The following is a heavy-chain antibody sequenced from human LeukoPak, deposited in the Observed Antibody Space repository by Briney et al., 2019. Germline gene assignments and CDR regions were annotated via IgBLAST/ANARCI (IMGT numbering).Heavy chain of an antibody. CDR2: ISYDGSNK. J-gene: IGHJ6*04. V-gene: IGHV3-30*18. D-gene: IGHD1-26*01. CDR3: AKDSGSPKRGRYYYYGMDV. Sequence: HPGGSLRLSCAASGFTFSSYGMHWVRQAPGKGLEWVAVISYDGSNKYYADSVKGRFTISRDNSKNTLYLQMNSLRAEDTAVYYRAKDSGSPKRGRYYYYGMDVWGKGITVTVSS. CDR1: GFTFSSYG.